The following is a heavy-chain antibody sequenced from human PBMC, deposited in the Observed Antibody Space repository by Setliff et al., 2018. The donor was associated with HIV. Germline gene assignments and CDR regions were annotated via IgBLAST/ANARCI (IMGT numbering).Heavy chain of an antibody. CDR3: ARDRGRGSGSPTRKYYYYGMDV. CDR2: IYYSGSI. D-gene: IGHD3-10*01. Sequence: KPSETLSLTCTVSGGSISSYYWSWIRQSPGKGLEWIGSIYYSGSINYNPSLESRVTISVDPSKNKFSLKLRSVTTADTAVYYCARDRGRGSGSPTRKYYYYGMDVWGQGTTVTVSS. V-gene: IGHV4-59*01. J-gene: IGHJ6*02. CDR1: GGSISSYY.